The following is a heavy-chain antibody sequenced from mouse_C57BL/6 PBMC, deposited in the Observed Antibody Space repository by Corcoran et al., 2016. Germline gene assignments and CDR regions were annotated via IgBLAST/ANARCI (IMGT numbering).Heavy chain of an antibody. J-gene: IGHJ1*03. D-gene: IGHD1-1*01. CDR3: ARETTVGYFVV. CDR1: GYSITSGYY. Sequence: DVQVQESGPGLVKPSQSLSLTCPVTGYSITSGYYWNGIRQFPGNKLEWMGYISYDGSNNYNPSLKNRISITRDTSKNQFFLKLNSVTTEDTATYYCARETTVGYFVVWGTGTTFTVSS. CDR2: ISYDGSN. V-gene: IGHV3-6*01.